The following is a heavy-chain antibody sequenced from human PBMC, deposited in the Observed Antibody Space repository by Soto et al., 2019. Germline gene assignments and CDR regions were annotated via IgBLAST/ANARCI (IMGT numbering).Heavy chain of an antibody. CDR1: GGTFNNNA. J-gene: IGHJ6*02. CDR3: ARPYDSSDYYGGGMDV. Sequence: SVKVSCKASGGTFNNNAISWVRQAPGQGLEWMGGIIPILGTANYAQKFRGRVTITADESTSTGYMDLSSLRSEDTAVYYCARPYDSSDYYGGGMDVWGQGTTVTVSS. CDR2: IIPILGTA. D-gene: IGHD3-22*01. V-gene: IGHV1-69*13.